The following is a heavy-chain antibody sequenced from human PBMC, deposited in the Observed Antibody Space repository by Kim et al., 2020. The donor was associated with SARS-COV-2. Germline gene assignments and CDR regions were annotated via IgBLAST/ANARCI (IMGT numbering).Heavy chain of an antibody. J-gene: IGHJ6*01. Sequence: ASVKVSCKTSGYTFTSYAINWVRQATGQGLEWMGWMNPHIGKTSYAQKFQGRVTITRDTSIDTAYMEMSSLRSEDTAVYYCARNRGGSNGRADDYYQGM. CDR1: GYTFTSYA. CDR3: ARNRGGSNGRADDYYQGM. D-gene: IGHD3-16*01. V-gene: IGHV1-8*03. CDR2: MNPHIGKT.